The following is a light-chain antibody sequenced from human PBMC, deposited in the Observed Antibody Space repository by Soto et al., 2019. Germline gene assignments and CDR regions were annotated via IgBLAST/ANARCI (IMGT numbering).Light chain of an antibody. J-gene: IGKJ5*01. CDR2: GAY. Sequence: EIVMTQTQATLSVSPGERATLSCRSSQSVSSNLAWYQQKPGQAPRLLIYGAYTRAAGVPARFSGSGSGTEFTLTITSLQSEDIALYYCQQYNIGPPITFCQGRRLEIK. V-gene: IGKV3-15*01. CDR1: QSVSSN. CDR3: QQYNIGPPIT.